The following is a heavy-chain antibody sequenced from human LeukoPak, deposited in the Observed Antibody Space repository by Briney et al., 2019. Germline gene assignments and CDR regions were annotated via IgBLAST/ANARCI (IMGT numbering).Heavy chain of an antibody. V-gene: IGHV3-74*01. CDR3: ARGADTGYSSDS. D-gene: IGHD6-19*01. CDR1: GGSIATYYW. Sequence: ETLSLTCTVSGGSIATYYWMHWVRQAPGKGLVWVSRINSDARSTSYADSVKGRFTISRDNAKNTLYLQMNSLRAEDTAVYYCARGADTGYSSDSWGQGTLVTVSS. J-gene: IGHJ5*02. CDR2: INSDARST.